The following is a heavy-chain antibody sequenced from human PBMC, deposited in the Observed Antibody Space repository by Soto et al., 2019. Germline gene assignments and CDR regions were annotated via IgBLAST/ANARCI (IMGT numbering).Heavy chain of an antibody. D-gene: IGHD3-3*01. CDR1: GYTFNNYA. J-gene: IGHJ6*02. CDR3: ARDSSAGAIFAPTHYYSMNV. CDR2: INTGNGNT. Sequence: QVQLVQSGHEVKKPGASVKVSCKDYGYTFNNYAMHWVRQAPGQRLEWMGRINTGNGNTKYSQKCQGRVTITRDTTAKSASTVYMEVSSLRSGDAAIYYSARDSSAGAIFAPTHYYSMNVWGQGPTVTDSS. V-gene: IGHV1-3*04.